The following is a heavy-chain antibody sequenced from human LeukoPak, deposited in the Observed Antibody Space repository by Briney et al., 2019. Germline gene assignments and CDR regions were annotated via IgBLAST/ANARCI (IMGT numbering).Heavy chain of an antibody. CDR3: ASPGYSSSWYRPYYYYGMDV. CDR2: IYHSGST. D-gene: IGHD6-13*01. V-gene: IGHV4-4*02. J-gene: IGHJ6*04. Sequence: PSETLSLTCAVSGGSISSSNWWSWVRQPPGKGREWIGEIYHSGSTNYNPSLKSRVTISVDKSKNQFSLKLSSVTAAATAVYYCASPGYSSSWYRPYYYYGMDVWGKGTTVTVSS. CDR1: GGSISSSNW.